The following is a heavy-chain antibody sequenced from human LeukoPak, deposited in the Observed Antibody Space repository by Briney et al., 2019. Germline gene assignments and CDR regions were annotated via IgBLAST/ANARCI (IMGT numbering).Heavy chain of an antibody. D-gene: IGHD3-22*01. CDR2: IYYTGGT. V-gene: IGHV4-39*01. Sequence: SETLSLTCTVSGGSISDVDYFWGWIRQPPGKGLEWIGSIYYTGGTYYNPSLESRVTISVDTSKNQFSLEVTSVIAADTALYFCARHRTRAYYLVDSWGQGTLVSVSS. J-gene: IGHJ4*02. CDR3: ARHRTRAYYLVDS. CDR1: GGSISDVDYF.